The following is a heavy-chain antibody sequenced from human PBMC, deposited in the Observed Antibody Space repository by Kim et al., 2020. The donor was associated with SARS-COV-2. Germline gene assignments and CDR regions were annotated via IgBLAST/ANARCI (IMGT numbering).Heavy chain of an antibody. V-gene: IGHV3-30*18. Sequence: GGSLRLSCAAAGFSFSSYGMHWVRQTPGKGLEWVAVISSDGSNKYYVDSVKGRFTISRDNSKNTLYLEMNSLRAEDTAVYYYAKAGGRYSTPFDPWGQGTLVTVSS. CDR3: AKAGGRYSTPFDP. D-gene: IGHD6-13*01. J-gene: IGHJ5*02. CDR2: ISSDGSNK. CDR1: GFSFSSYG.